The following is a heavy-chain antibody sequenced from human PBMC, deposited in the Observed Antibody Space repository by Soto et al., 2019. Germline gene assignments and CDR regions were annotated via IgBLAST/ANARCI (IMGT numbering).Heavy chain of an antibody. V-gene: IGHV4-59*02. CDR1: GASVNSYY. CDR2: IHDSWGT. Sequence: PSGTLSLTCTVSGASVNSYYWSWIRQPPGKGLEWIGYIHDSWGTKYNPSLNGRVGISLDTSNNLVSLKLTSVTAADTALYYCARAPGSSRFKLDYWGQGTLVTVSS. CDR3: ARAPGSSRFKLDY. D-gene: IGHD2-2*01. J-gene: IGHJ4*02.